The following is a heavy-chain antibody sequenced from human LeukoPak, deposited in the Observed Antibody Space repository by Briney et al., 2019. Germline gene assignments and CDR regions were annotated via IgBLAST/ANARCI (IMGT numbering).Heavy chain of an antibody. J-gene: IGHJ4*02. D-gene: IGHD2-15*01. Sequence: ASVKVSCKASVYTFTSYDINWVRQATGQGLERMGWMNPNSGNTGYAQKFQGRVTMTRNTSISTAYMELSSLRSEDTAVYYCARGNRMVGGSDYWGQGTLVTVSS. V-gene: IGHV1-8*01. CDR2: MNPNSGNT. CDR1: VYTFTSYD. CDR3: ARGNRMVGGSDY.